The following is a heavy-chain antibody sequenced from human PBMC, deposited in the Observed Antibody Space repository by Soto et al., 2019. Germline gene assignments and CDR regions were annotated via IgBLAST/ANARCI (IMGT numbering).Heavy chain of an antibody. J-gene: IGHJ6*02. CDR3: AKYPAVAGVKDYGIDV. D-gene: IGHD6-19*01. CDR1: GFTFSSYA. CDR2: INAGGGDT. Sequence: RRLSCAASGFTFSSYAMHCVRQAPGKGLEWVSAINAGGGDTYYAESVKGRFTVSRDNSMNTVYLQMKTLRAEDTAVYYCAKYPAVAGVKDYGIDVWGQGTTVTVSS. V-gene: IGHV3-23*01.